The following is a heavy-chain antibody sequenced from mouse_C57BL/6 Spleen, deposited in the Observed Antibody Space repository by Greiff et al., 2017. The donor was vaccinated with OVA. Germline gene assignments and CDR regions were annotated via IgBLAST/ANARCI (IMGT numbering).Heavy chain of an antibody. D-gene: IGHD1-1*01. CDR3: ARSEFITTVVAPLDD. V-gene: IGHV14-2*01. CDR1: GFNIKDYY. CDR2: IDPEDGET. Sequence: VQLQQSGAELVKPGASVKLSCTASGFNIKDYYMHWVKQRTEQGLEWIGRIDPEDGETKYAPKFQGKVTITADTSSNTAYLQLSSLTSEDTAVYYCARSEFITTVVAPLDDWGQGTTLTVSS. J-gene: IGHJ2*01.